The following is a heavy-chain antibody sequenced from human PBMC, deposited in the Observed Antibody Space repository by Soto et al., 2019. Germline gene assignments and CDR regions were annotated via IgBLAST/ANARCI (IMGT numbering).Heavy chain of an antibody. D-gene: IGHD2-8*02. CDR2: INPDASEK. Sequence: EVQLVESGGGLVQPGGSLRLSCAASGFTFSTYWMTWVRQAPGKGLEWVANINPDASEKYYVDSVKGRFTISRDNAKNSLYLQMNSLRAEDTALYYCTKNPLERYCSGGTCANWFDPWGQGTLVTVSS. CDR3: TKNPLERYCSGGTCANWFDP. V-gene: IGHV3-7*01. CDR1: GFTFSTYW. J-gene: IGHJ5*02.